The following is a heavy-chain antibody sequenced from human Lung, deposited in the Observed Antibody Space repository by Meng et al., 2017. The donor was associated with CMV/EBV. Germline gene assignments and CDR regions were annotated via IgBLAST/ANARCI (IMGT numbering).Heavy chain of an antibody. V-gene: IGHV3-49*04. CDR1: GFTFRDYS. Sequence: GGSLRLSCTTSGFTFRDYSLGWVRQAPGKGLEWVGFIRSTPYGGTTEYAASVKGRFSISRDDSKSIAYLQMNSLKTEDTAVYYCTRELQVYFYHNSGYYHPPGYWGQGTLVTVSS. CDR3: TRELQVYFYHNSGYYHPPGY. J-gene: IGHJ4*02. D-gene: IGHD3-22*01. CDR2: IRSTPYGGTT.